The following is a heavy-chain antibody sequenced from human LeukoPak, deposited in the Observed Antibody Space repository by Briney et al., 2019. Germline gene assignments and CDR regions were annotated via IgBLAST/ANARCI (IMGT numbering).Heavy chain of an antibody. Sequence: GGSLRLSCAASGFTFSSYAMSWVRQAPGKGLKWVSAISGSGGSTYYADSVKGRFTISRDNSKNTLYLQMSTLRAEDTAVYYCAKGLGTGTTISSSTFDYWGRGTLVTVSS. D-gene: IGHD5-12*01. CDR3: AKGLGTGTTISSSTFDY. CDR2: ISGSGGST. CDR1: GFTFSSYA. V-gene: IGHV3-23*01. J-gene: IGHJ4*02.